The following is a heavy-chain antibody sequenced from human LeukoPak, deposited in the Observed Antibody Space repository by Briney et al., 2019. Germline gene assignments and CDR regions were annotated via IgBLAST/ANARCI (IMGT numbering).Heavy chain of an antibody. J-gene: IGHJ5*02. CDR3: ARVRYCSSTSCP. D-gene: IGHD2-2*01. CDR1: GGSFSGYY. CDR2: INHSGGT. V-gene: IGHV4-34*01. Sequence: PSETLSLTCAVYGGSFSGYYWSWIRQPPGKGLEWIGEINHSGGTNYNPSLKSRVTTSVDMSKSQFSLKLSSVTAADTAVYYCARVRYCSSTSCPWGQGTLVTVSS.